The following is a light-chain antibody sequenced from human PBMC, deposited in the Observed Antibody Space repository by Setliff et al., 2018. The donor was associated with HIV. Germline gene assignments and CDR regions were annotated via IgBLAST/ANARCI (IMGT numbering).Light chain of an antibody. CDR3: CSYAVTDTYV. Sequence: QSALPQPASVSGSPGQSITISCTGTRSDVDGYDFVSWYQHHPRKAPKLIIFDVNKRPSGVPARFSGSKSGSAASLTISGLQIEDEADYYCCSYAVTDTYVFGSGTKVTVL. CDR1: RSDVDGYDF. J-gene: IGLJ1*01. CDR2: DVN. V-gene: IGLV2-11*01.